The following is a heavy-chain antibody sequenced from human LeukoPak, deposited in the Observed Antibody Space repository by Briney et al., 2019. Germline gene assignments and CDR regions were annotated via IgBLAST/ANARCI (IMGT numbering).Heavy chain of an antibody. V-gene: IGHV3-11*01. CDR2: ISRSGSTK. CDR3: ARVLRYCSGGNCYSGGLGYMDV. J-gene: IGHJ6*03. D-gene: IGHD2-15*01. Sequence: GGSLRLSCAASGLTFSDYNMRWIRQAPGKGLEWVSSISRSGSTKYYADSVKGRFTISRDNAKNSLFLQMNSLRAEDTAVYYCARVLRYCSGGNCYSGGLGYMDVWGKGTTVTISS. CDR1: GLTFSDYN.